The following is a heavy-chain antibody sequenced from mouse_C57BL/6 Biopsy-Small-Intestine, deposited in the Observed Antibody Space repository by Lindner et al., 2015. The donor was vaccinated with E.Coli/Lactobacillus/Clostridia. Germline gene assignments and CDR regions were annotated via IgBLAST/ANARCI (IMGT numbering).Heavy chain of an antibody. CDR3: ARKGGGGFFSPYFYYYMDV. CDR1: GYTFSNYG. D-gene: IGHD1-1*01. V-gene: IGHV1-81*01. Sequence: SVKVSCKASGYTFSNYGISWVQQAPGQGLEWVGWINGYNGDTDYAENLQGRVTMTTDTSTSTAYMELRSLRFDDTAVYYCARKGGGGFFSPYFYYYMDVWGEGTTVTVSS. J-gene: IGHJ1*01. CDR2: INGYNGDT.